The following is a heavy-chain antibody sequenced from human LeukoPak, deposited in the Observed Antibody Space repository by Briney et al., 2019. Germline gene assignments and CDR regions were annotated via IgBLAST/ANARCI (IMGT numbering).Heavy chain of an antibody. CDR1: GFTVSSTY. Sequence: GGSLRLSCAASGFTVSSTYMSWVRQAPGKGLEWVSVDYSGGSTYYADSVKGRFTISRDNSKNTLYLQMNSLRAEDTAVYYCARHPDCGGDGVCYYGMDVWGKGTTITVSS. D-gene: IGHD2-21*01. J-gene: IGHJ6*04. CDR3: ARHPDCGGDGVCYYGMDV. V-gene: IGHV3-53*01. CDR2: DYSGGST.